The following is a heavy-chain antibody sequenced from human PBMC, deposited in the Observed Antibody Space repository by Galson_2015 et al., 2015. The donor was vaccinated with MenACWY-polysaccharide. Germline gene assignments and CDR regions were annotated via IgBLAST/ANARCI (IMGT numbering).Heavy chain of an antibody. J-gene: IGHJ4*02. Sequence: SLRLSCAASGFSFSANGMSWVRQAPGRGLEWVSGSGSGGGLYYADSVKGRFTVSRDNSKNTLYLQMNNLRAEDTAVYYCAKGGPRSSWTMGIDYWGQGTLITVSS. D-gene: IGHD6-13*01. V-gene: IGHV3-23*01. CDR2: SGSGGGL. CDR3: AKGGPRSSWTMGIDY. CDR1: GFSFSANG.